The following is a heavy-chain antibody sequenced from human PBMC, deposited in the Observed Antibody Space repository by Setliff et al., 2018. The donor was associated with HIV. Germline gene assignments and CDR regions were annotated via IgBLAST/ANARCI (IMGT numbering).Heavy chain of an antibody. V-gene: IGHV3-72*01. D-gene: IGHD1-26*01. Sequence: GGSLRLSCAASGFTFSDHYMDWVRQAPGKVLEWVGRIRNKANSYTTEYAASVKGRFIISRDDSRTSVYLQMNSLKTEDTAVYYCTTDLGSGRFSWNNNWGQGTLVTVSS. CDR3: TTDLGSGRFSWNNN. CDR1: GFTFSDHY. CDR2: IRNKANSYTT. J-gene: IGHJ4*02.